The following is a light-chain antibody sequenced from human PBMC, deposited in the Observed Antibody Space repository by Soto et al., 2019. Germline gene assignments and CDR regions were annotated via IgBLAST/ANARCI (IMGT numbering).Light chain of an antibody. CDR2: AAS. CDR3: QPSYSSPPT. J-gene: IGKJ5*01. CDR1: QSISNH. V-gene: IGKV1-39*01. Sequence: DIQMTQSPSSLSASVEDRVIITCRASQSISNHLNWYQQKPGKAPKLLIFAASSLQSGVTSRFSGSRSGPDFTLTISSLQPEDFATYYCQPSYSSPPTFGPGTRLETK.